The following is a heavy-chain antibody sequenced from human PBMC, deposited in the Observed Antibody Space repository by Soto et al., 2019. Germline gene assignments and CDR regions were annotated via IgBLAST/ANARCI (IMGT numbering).Heavy chain of an antibody. V-gene: IGHV3-21*01. Sequence: GGSLRLSCAASGFTFSSYSMNWVRQAPGKGLEWVSSISSSSSYIYYADSVKGRFTISRDNAKNSLYLQMNSLRAEDTAVYYCARGYCTNGVCSYYFDYWGQGTLVTVSS. CDR3: ARGYCTNGVCSYYFDY. J-gene: IGHJ4*02. D-gene: IGHD2-8*01. CDR2: ISSSSSYI. CDR1: GFTFSSYS.